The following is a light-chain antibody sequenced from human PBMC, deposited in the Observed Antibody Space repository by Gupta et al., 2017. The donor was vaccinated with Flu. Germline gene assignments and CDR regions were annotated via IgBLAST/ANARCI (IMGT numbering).Light chain of an antibody. CDR2: WAS. J-gene: IGKJ2*01. V-gene: IGKV4-1*01. CDR3: QQYFDTPYT. CDR1: LTILYNSNNKNY. Sequence: DTVMTQSPDSLAVSLGETATISCKSSLTILYNSNNKNYLAWYQQRPGQPPKLLIYWASTRASGVPDRFSGSGSGSDFSLTISSLQAEDLAVYYCQQYFDTPYTFGQGTKLEIK.